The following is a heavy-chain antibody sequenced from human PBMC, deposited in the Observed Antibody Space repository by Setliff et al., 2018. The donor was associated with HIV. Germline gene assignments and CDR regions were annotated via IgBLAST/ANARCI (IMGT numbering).Heavy chain of an antibody. CDR3: ARDRGGGYNNLDY. Sequence: PSETLSLTCTVSGDFFSSDYYWGWIRQSPGKGLEWIGSFHYSGSTSYNPSLRSRLTLSVDTSKNQFSLKVSSVTAADSAVYYCARDRGGGYNNLDYWGQGTLVTVSS. V-gene: IGHV4-38-2*02. CDR2: FHYSGST. D-gene: IGHD5-12*01. CDR1: GDFFSSDYY. J-gene: IGHJ4*02.